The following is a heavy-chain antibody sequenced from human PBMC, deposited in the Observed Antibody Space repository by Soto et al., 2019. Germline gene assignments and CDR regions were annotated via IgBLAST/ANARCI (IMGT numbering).Heavy chain of an antibody. CDR3: ARGSKTGYYSLALDY. CDR2: INPSGGST. D-gene: IGHD3-9*01. Sequence: ASVKVSCKASGYTFTSYYMHWVRQAPGQGLEWMGIINPSGGSTSYAQKFQGRVTMTRDTSTSTVYMELSSLRSEDTAVYYCARGSKTGYYSLALDYWGQGTLVTVSS. J-gene: IGHJ4*02. CDR1: GYTFTSYY. V-gene: IGHV1-46*01.